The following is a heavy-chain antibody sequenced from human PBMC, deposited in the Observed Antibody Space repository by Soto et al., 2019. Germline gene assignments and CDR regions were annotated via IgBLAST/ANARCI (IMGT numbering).Heavy chain of an antibody. CDR3: ARETDGWFDP. CDR2: ISSGGSTI. Sequence: GGSLRLSXAASGFTFSSYEMNWVRQAPGKGLEWVSYISSGGSTIYYADSVKGRFTISRDNAKNSLYLQMNSLRAEDTAVYYCARETDGWFDPWGQGALVTVSS. V-gene: IGHV3-48*03. J-gene: IGHJ5*02. CDR1: GFTFSSYE. D-gene: IGHD4-17*01.